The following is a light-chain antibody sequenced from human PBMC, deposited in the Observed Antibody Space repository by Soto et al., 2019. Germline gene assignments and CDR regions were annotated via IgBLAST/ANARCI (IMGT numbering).Light chain of an antibody. CDR3: QKYNSAPHT. V-gene: IGKV1-27*01. J-gene: IGKJ3*01. CDR2: AAS. Sequence: DIQMTQSPSSLSASVGDRVTITCRASQGISNYLAWYQHKPGKVPKLLIYAASTLHSGDRSRFSCSGSESDFTLTISSLQPEDVATYYCQKYNSAPHTFGPGTKVDIK. CDR1: QGISNY.